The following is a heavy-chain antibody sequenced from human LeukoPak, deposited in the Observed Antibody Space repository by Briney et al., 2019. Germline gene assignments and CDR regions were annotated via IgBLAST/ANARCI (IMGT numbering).Heavy chain of an antibody. CDR1: GGSISSGDYY. Sequence: QTLSLTCTVSGGSISSGDYYWSWIRQPPGKALEWLARIDWDDDKYYSTSLKTRLTISKDTSKNQVVLTVTNMNPVDTATYYCARIMVRGVTHAFDIWGQGTMVTFFS. D-gene: IGHD3-10*01. V-gene: IGHV2-70*11. J-gene: IGHJ3*02. CDR2: IDWDDDK. CDR3: ARIMVRGVTHAFDI.